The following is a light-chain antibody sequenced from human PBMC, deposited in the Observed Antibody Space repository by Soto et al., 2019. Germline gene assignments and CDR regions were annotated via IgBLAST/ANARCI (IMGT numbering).Light chain of an antibody. V-gene: IGLV2-8*01. Sequence: QSALTQPPSASGSPGQSVTISCTGTSSDVGGYNYVSWYQQHPGKAPKLMIYEVTKRPSGVPDRFSGSKSGNTASLTVSGLQADDEADYYCSSFAGSNNFRVFGGGTKLTVL. CDR2: EVT. CDR3: SSFAGSNNFRV. CDR1: SSDVGGYNY. J-gene: IGLJ2*01.